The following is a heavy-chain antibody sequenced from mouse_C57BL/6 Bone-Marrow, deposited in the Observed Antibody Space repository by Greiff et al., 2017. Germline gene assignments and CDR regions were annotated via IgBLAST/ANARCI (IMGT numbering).Heavy chain of an antibody. D-gene: IGHD1-1*01. V-gene: IGHV2-2*01. CDR1: GFSLTSYG. CDR3: ARKGDYYYGSSNYYAMDY. J-gene: IGHJ4*01. Sequence: VKLMESGPGLVQPSQSLSITCTVSGFSLTSYGVHWVRQSPGKGLEWLGVIWSGGSTDYNAAFISRLSISKDNSKSQVFFKMNSLQADDTAIYYCARKGDYYYGSSNYYAMDYWGQGTSVTVSS. CDR2: IWSGGST.